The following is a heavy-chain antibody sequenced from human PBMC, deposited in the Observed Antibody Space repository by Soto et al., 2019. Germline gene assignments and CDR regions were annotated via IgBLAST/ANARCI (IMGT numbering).Heavy chain of an antibody. V-gene: IGHV1-8*01. Sequence: SVKVSCKASGYTFTSYDIYWVRQATGQGLEWMGWMNPNTGNSGYAQKFQGRVTMTSVTSISTAHMELSSLRSEDTAVYYCARRAETNGWNGFGADKYYFDFWGQGTMVTFS. J-gene: IGHJ4*02. CDR3: ARRAETNGWNGFGADKYYFDF. D-gene: IGHD1-1*01. CDR2: MNPNTGNS. CDR1: GYTFTSYD.